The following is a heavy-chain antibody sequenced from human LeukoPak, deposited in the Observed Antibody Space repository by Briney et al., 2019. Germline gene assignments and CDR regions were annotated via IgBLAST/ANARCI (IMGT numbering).Heavy chain of an antibody. V-gene: IGHV3-48*01. D-gene: IGHD2-15*01. CDR2: ISSSSSTI. Sequence: QSGGSLRLSRAASGFTFSSYSMNWVRQAPGKGLEWVSYISSSSSTIYYADSVKGRFTISRDNAKNSLYLQMNSLRAEDTAVYYCARDAGYCSGGSCYSPNWFDPWGQGTLVTVSS. CDR1: GFTFSSYS. J-gene: IGHJ5*02. CDR3: ARDAGYCSGGSCYSPNWFDP.